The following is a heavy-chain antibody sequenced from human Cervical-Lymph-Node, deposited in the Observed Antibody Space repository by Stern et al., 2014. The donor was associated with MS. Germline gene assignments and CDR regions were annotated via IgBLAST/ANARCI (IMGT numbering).Heavy chain of an antibody. CDR1: GYTFTNNW. CDR2: IYPDDSDI. D-gene: IGHD1-1*01. J-gene: IGHJ6*02. CDR3: ARPPPRRKWDDPNYGMDV. Sequence: MQLVQSGAEVKKPGESLKISCKGSGYTFTNNWIAWVRQMPGKGLEWMGIIYPDDSDIRYSPSLQGQVTISADQSIRIASLHGRSLKAADSAVYYCARPPPRRKWDDPNYGMDVWGQGTTVTVSS. V-gene: IGHV5-51*03.